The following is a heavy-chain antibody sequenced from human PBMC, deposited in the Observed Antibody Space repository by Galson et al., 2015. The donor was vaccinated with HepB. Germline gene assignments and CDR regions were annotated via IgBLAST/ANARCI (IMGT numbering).Heavy chain of an antibody. Sequence: SVKVSCKASGYTFTSYYINWVRQAPGQGLEWMGIINPCSGSTSYAQKFQGRVTMTRDTSTSTLYMELSSLRSEDTAVYYCARDLGNSDGGHYWGQGTLVTVSS. D-gene: IGHD4-23*01. J-gene: IGHJ4*02. CDR1: GYTFTSYY. V-gene: IGHV1-46*01. CDR2: INPCSGST. CDR3: ARDLGNSDGGHY.